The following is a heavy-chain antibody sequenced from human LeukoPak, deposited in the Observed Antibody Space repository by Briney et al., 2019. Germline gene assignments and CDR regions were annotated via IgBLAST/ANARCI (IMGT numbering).Heavy chain of an antibody. V-gene: IGHV4-34*01. J-gene: IGHJ4*02. D-gene: IGHD5-12*01. CDR1: GGSFSGYY. CDR2: INHSGST. CDR3: AGDSGYDSDYDY. Sequence: PSETLSLTCAVYGGSFSGYYWSWIRQPPGKGLEWIGKINHSGSTNYNPSLKSRVTISVDTSKNQFSLKLSSVTAADTAVYYCAGDSGYDSDYDYWGQGTLVTVSS.